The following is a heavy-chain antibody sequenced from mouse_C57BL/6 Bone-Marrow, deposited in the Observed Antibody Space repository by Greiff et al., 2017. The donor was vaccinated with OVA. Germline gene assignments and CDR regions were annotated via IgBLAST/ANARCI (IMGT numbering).Heavy chain of an antibody. CDR3: ARLRPDYFDY. CDR2: IRNKANGYTT. J-gene: IGHJ2*01. D-gene: IGHD2-12*01. Sequence: EVKLMESGGGLVQPGGSLSLSCAASGFTFTDYYMSWVRQPPGKALEWLGFIRNKANGYTTEYSASVKGRFTISRANSQSILYLQMNALRAEDSATYCCARLRPDYFDYWGQGTTLTVSS. V-gene: IGHV7-3*01. CDR1: GFTFTDYY.